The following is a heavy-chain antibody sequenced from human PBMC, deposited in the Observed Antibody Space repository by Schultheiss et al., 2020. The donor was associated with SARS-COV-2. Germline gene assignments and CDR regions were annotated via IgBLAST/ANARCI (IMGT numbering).Heavy chain of an antibody. D-gene: IGHD3-22*01. CDR3: AKDLFQITMIIVVLDS. CDR2: LYSGGST. CDR1: GFIVSNNY. V-gene: IGHV3-53*05. J-gene: IGHJ4*02. Sequence: GGSLRLSCAASGFIVSNNYMSWVRQAPGKGLEWVSVLYSGGSTYYADSVKGRFTISRDNSKNTLYLQMNSLRAEDTAVYYCAKDLFQITMIIVVLDSWGQGTLVTVSS.